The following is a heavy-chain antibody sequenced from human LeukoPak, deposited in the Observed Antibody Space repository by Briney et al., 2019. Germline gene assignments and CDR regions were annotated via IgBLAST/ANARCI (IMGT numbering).Heavy chain of an antibody. CDR1: GASMTDYY. CDR3: ARDAVRGSQSAFDI. J-gene: IGHJ3*02. D-gene: IGHD3-10*01. Sequence: TSETLSLTCTVSGASMTDYYWSWIRQPPGKGLEWIAYSHYSGETKYNPSLKSRITISVDTTKNQFSLKLSSVTAADTAVYFCARDAVRGSQSAFDIWGQGTMVTVSS. CDR2: SHYSGET. V-gene: IGHV4-59*12.